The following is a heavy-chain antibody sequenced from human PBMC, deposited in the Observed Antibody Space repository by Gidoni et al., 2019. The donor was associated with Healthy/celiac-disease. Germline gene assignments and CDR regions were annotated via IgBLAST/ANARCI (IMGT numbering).Heavy chain of an antibody. CDR3: ARAHRLAYCGGDCYSAIDY. Sequence: EVQLVESGGGLVQPGGSLRLSCAASGFTFSSYSMNWVRQAPGKGLEWVSYISSSSSTIYYADSVKGRFTISRDNAKNSLYLQMNSLRDEDTAVYYCARAHRLAYCGGDCYSAIDYWGQGTLVTVSS. CDR1: GFTFSSYS. CDR2: ISSSSSTI. V-gene: IGHV3-48*02. J-gene: IGHJ4*02. D-gene: IGHD2-21*01.